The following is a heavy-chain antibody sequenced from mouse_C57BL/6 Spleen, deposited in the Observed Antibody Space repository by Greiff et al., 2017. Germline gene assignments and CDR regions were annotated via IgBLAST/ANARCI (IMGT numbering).Heavy chain of an antibody. CDR1: GFTFSSYA. V-gene: IGHV5-4*01. CDR3: AREGIGTGGYYFDY. CDR2: ISDGGSYT. D-gene: IGHD4-1*01. J-gene: IGHJ2*01. Sequence: EVHLVESGGGLVKPGGSLKLSCAASGFTFSSYAMSWVRQTPEKRLEWVATISDGGSYTYYPDNVKGRFTISRDNAKNNLYLQMSHLKSEDTAMYYCAREGIGTGGYYFDYWGQGTTLTVSS.